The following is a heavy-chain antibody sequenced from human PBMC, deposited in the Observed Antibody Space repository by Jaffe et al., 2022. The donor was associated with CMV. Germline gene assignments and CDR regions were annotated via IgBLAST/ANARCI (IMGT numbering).Heavy chain of an antibody. CDR1: GFTFSSYE. J-gene: IGHJ4*02. D-gene: IGHD6-19*01. CDR3: ARALSGWYTGGRNH. Sequence: EVQLVESGGGLVQPGGSLRLSCAASGFTFSSYEMNWVRQAPGKGLEWVSYISSSGSTIYYADSVKGRFTISRDNAKNSLYLQMNSLRAEDTAVYYCARALSGWYTGGRNHWGQGTLVTVSS. V-gene: IGHV3-48*03. CDR2: ISSSGSTI.